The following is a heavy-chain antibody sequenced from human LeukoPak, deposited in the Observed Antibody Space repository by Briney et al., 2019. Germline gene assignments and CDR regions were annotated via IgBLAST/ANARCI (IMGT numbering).Heavy chain of an antibody. V-gene: IGHV1-2*02. CDR2: INPNSGGT. CDR3: ARERYFTLLNYYYYMDV. J-gene: IGHJ6*03. CDR1: GYTFTGYY. D-gene: IGHD3-9*01. Sequence: GASVKVSCKASGYTFTGYYMHWVRQAPGQGLEWMGWINPNSGGTNYAQKFQGRVTMTRDTSISTAYMELSRLRPDDTAVYYCARERYFTLLNYYYYMDVWGKGTTVTVSS.